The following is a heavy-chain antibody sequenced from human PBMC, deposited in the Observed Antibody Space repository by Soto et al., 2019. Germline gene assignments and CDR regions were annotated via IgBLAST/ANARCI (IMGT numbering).Heavy chain of an antibody. CDR1: GFNFSNHW. J-gene: IGHJ5*02. CDR3: ARESGDWPLNWFDP. V-gene: IGHV3-74*01. D-gene: IGHD2-21*02. CDR2: ITSDGKSK. Sequence: VHLVESGGGLVQPGGSLRLSCAASGFNFSNHWMHWVRQRPGEGLVWVSRITSDGKSKAYAESVKDRFAISRDNAKNTLYLQMNGLTAEDTAVYYCARESGDWPLNWFDPWGQGTLVTVSS.